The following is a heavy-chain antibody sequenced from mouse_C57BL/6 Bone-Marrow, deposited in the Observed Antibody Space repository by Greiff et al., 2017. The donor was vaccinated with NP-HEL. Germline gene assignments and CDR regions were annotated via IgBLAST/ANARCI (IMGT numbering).Heavy chain of an antibody. CDR2: IYPGDGDT. J-gene: IGHJ4*01. V-gene: IGHV1-82*01. Sequence: VQLQQSGPELVKPGASVKISCKASGYAFSSSWMNWVKQRPGKGLEWIGLIYPGDGDTNYNGKFKGKATLTADKSSSTAYMQLSSLTSEDSAVYFCARAVVADYAMDYWGQGTSVTVSS. D-gene: IGHD1-1*01. CDR1: GYAFSSSW. CDR3: ARAVVADYAMDY.